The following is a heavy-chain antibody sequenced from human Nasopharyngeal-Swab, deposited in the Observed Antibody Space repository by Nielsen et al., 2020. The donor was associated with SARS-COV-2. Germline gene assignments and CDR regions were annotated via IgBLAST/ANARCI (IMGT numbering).Heavy chain of an antibody. CDR3: ARMIYCSRGRCYSDPIDY. CDR1: GYTFTDDY. V-gene: IGHV1-2*06. Sequence: ASVKVSCKTSGYTFTDDYMHWVRQAPGQGLEWMGRINPNSGDTNYAQNFQGRVTMTRDTSISTAYMELSRLRSDDTAVYYCARMIYCSRGRCYSDPIDYWGQGTLVTVSS. D-gene: IGHD2-15*01. CDR2: INPNSGDT. J-gene: IGHJ4*02.